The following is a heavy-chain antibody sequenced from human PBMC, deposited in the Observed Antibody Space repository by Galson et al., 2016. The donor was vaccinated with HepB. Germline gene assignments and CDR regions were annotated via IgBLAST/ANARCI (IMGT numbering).Heavy chain of an antibody. CDR2: ILYDASDK. D-gene: IGHD6-19*01. Sequence: SLRLSCAASGFTFSWFGMHWVRQAPGKGLEWVAAISYDGVAVILYDASDKYYADSVKGRFTISRDNSKNTLYLQMDSLRADDTAVYYCACKYGTGWYAGAFDPWGQGTLVTVSS. J-gene: IGHJ5*02. CDR3: ACKYGTGWYAGAFDP. CDR1: GFTFSWFG. V-gene: IGHV3-30*03.